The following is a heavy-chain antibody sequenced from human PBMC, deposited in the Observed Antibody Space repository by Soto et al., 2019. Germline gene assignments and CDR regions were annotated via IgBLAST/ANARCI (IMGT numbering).Heavy chain of an antibody. Sequence: QVQLQESGPGLVKPSQTLSLTCTVSGGSISSGGYYWSWIRQHPGKGLEWIGYIYYSGSTYYNPSLKSRVTISVDTSKNQFSLKLSSVTAADTAVYYCARASISWSPLPTYYFDYWGQGTLVTVSS. V-gene: IGHV4-31*03. CDR3: ARASISWSPLPTYYFDY. CDR1: GGSISSGGYY. D-gene: IGHD6-13*01. CDR2: IYYSGST. J-gene: IGHJ4*02.